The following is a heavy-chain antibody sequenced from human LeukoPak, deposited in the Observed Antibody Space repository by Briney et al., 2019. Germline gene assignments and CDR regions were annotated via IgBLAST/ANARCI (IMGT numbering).Heavy chain of an antibody. V-gene: IGHV3-48*01. CDR3: AKGGYSYGPKDY. Sequence: GGSLRLSCAASGLTFSKYSMTWVRQAPGKGLEWVSFIDTSSTTMYYTDSVKGRFTISRDNSKNTLYLQMNSLRAEDTAVYYCAKGGYSYGPKDYWGQGTLVTVSS. CDR2: IDTSSTTM. D-gene: IGHD5-18*01. J-gene: IGHJ4*02. CDR1: GLTFSKYS.